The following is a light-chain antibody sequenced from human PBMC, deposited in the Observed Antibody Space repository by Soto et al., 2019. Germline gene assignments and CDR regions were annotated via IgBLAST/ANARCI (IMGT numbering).Light chain of an antibody. V-gene: IGKV3-11*01. CDR1: QSVRRY. J-gene: IGKJ1*01. Sequence: EIVLTQSPDTLSLSPGERATLSCRASQSVRRYLAWYQQKPGQAPRLLIYDASNRATGIPARFSGSGSGTDFTLTISSLEPEDFAVYYCQQRSNWPKTFGQGTKVDIK. CDR3: QQRSNWPKT. CDR2: DAS.